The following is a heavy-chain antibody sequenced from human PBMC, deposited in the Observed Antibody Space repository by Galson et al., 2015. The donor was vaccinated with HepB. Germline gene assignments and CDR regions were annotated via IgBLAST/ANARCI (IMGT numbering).Heavy chain of an antibody. CDR1: GFTFRSYA. V-gene: IGHV3-23*01. Sequence: SHRLPCVDSGFTFRSYAMLWVRPAPGKGLAGVEAISGCGGSTSHADSVKGGFTISRDNSKNTLYLQMNSLRAEDTAVYYCAKLLVPAANLGFDYWGQGTLFTVSS. J-gene: IGHJ4*02. CDR3: AKLLVPAANLGFDY. D-gene: IGHD2-2*01. CDR2: ISGCGGST.